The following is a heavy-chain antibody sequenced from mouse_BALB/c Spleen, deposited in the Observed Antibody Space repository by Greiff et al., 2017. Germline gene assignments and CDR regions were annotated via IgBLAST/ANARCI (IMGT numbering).Heavy chain of an antibody. CDR1: GFTFSDYG. Sequence: DVQLVESGGGLVQPGGSRKLSCAASGFTFSDYGMAWVRQAPGKGPEWVAFISNLAYSIYYADTVTGRFTISRENAKNTLYLEMSSLRSEDTAMYYCARYYYGSSYFDYWGQGTTLTVSS. V-gene: IGHV5-15*02. CDR3: ARYYYGSSYFDY. CDR2: ISNLAYSI. J-gene: IGHJ2*01. D-gene: IGHD1-1*01.